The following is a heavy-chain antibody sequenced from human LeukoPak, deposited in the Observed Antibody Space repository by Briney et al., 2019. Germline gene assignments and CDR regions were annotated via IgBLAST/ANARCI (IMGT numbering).Heavy chain of an antibody. CDR3: GRDLYHGSGSYYNGVDY. J-gene: IGHJ4*02. D-gene: IGHD3-10*01. Sequence: PGGSLRLSCAASGFTFSGSWMHWVRQAPGKGLVWVSRITSDGSGTRYADSVNGRFTISRDNAKNTLYLQMNSLRVEDTAVYYCGRDLYHGSGSYYNGVDYWGQGTLVTVSS. V-gene: IGHV3-74*01. CDR2: ITSDGSGT. CDR1: GFTFSGSW.